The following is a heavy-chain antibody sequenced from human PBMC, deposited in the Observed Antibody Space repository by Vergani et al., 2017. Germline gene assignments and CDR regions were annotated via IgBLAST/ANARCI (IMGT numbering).Heavy chain of an antibody. CDR2: ISYDGSNK. CDR1: GFTFSSYA. J-gene: IGHJ4*02. CDR3: ARVRVFSGGSYYDFWSGTLGGIYFDY. Sequence: QVQLVESGGGVVQPGRSLRLSCAASGFTFSSYAMHWVRQAPGKGLEWVAVISYDGSNKYYADSVKGRFTISRDNSKNTLYLQMNSLRAEDTAVYYCARVRVFSGGSYYDFWSGTLGGIYFDYWGQGTLVTVSS. V-gene: IGHV3-30*01. D-gene: IGHD3-3*01.